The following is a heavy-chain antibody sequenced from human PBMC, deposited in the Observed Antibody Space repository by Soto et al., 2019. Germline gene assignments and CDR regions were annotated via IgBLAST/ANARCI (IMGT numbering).Heavy chain of an antibody. CDR1: GYTFSTYG. Sequence: ASVKVSCKASGYTFSTYGFSWVRQAPGQGLEWMGWIGADNGDTNYAQNFQGRVTMTTDTSTTTSYMELRSLTSDVSAVYFCAGNWKWPEDFDPWGQGTLVTVSS. J-gene: IGHJ5*02. CDR3: AGNWKWPEDFDP. V-gene: IGHV1-18*01. D-gene: IGHD1-1*01. CDR2: IGADNGDT.